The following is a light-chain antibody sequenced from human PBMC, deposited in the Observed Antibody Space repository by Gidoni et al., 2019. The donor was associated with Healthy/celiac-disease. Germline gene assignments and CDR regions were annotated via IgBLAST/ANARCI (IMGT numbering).Light chain of an antibody. CDR2: DVS. J-gene: IGLJ2*01. CDR3: CSYAGSYTFHVV. Sequence: QSSLTPPRSVSGSPGQSVTISCTGTSSDVGGYNYVPWYQQHPGKAPKLLIYDVSKRPSGVPDRFSGSKSGNTASLTISVLQAEDEADYYCCSYAGSYTFHVVFGGGTKLTVL. V-gene: IGLV2-11*01. CDR1: SSDVGGYNY.